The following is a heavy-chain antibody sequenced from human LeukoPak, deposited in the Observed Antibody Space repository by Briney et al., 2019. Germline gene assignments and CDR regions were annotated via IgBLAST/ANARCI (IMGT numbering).Heavy chain of an antibody. J-gene: IGHJ6*03. CDR2: IYYSGST. Sequence: SETLSLTCTVSGGSISSYYWSWIRQPPGKGLEWIGYIYYSGSTNYNPSLKSRVTISVDTSKNQFSLKLSSVTAADTAVYYCAKETSQKGAHYMDVWGKGTTVTISS. D-gene: IGHD3-16*01. CDR3: AKETSQKGAHYMDV. V-gene: IGHV4-59*01. CDR1: GGSISSYY.